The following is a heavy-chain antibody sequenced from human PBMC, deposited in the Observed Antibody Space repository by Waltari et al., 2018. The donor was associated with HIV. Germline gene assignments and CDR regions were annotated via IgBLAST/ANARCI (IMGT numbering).Heavy chain of an antibody. CDR2: INHRGKR. Sequence: QVRLDQWGTNVLKPSETLTLTCAVYGESFNDHYWTWLRQPPGKGLEWIGAINHRGKRYYNPSLRRRLNISVDTSKNQFSLKMASLTAADTATYYCVRWRDSLGYYYQMYFFDFWSQGLLVAVSS. CDR1: GESFNDHY. V-gene: IGHV4-34*01. J-gene: IGHJ4*02. D-gene: IGHD2-2*01. CDR3: VRWRDSLGYYYQMYFFDF.